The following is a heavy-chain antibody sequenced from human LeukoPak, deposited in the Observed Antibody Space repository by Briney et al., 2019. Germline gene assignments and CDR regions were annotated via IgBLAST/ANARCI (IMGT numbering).Heavy chain of an antibody. CDR2: ISTSGGT. Sequence: SETLSLTCTVSGGSISSYYWSWIRQPAGKGLEWIGRISTSGGTNYNPSLKSRVTMSVDTSKTQFSLRLSPVTAADTAVYYCASGGAISYSFDYWGQGTLVTVSS. D-gene: IGHD4/OR15-4a*01. J-gene: IGHJ4*02. V-gene: IGHV4-4*07. CDR3: ASGGAISYSFDY. CDR1: GGSISSYY.